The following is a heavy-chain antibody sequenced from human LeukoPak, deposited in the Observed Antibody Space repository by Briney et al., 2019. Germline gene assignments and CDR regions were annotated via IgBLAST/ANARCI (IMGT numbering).Heavy chain of an antibody. Sequence: GGSLRLSCAASGFTFSSYAMSWVRQAPGKGLEWVSAISGSGGSTYYADSVKGRFTISRDNSKNKLYLQMNSLRAEDTAVYYCARDMAYYDFWTGYSDYWGQGTLVTVSS. CDR1: GFTFSSYA. CDR3: ARDMAYYDFWTGYSDY. V-gene: IGHV3-23*01. J-gene: IGHJ4*02. D-gene: IGHD3-3*01. CDR2: ISGSGGST.